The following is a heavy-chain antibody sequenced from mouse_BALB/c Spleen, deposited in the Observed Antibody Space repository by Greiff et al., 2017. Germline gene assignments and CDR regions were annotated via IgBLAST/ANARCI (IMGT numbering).Heavy chain of an antibody. CDR3: AGYGNPYAMDY. D-gene: IGHD2-1*01. V-gene: IGHV5-9-4*01. J-gene: IGHJ4*01. CDR2: ISSGGSYT. Sequence: EVQLVESGGGLVKPGGSLKLSCAASGFTFSSYAMSWVRQSPEKRLEWVAEISSGGSYTYYPDTVTGRFTISRDNAKNTLYLEMSSLRSEDTAMYYCAGYGNPYAMDYWGQGTSVTVSS. CDR1: GFTFSSYA.